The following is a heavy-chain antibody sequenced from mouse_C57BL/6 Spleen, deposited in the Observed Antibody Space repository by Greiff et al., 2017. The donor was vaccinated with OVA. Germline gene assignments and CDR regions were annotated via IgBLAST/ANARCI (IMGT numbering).Heavy chain of an antibody. CDR2: IHPNSGST. J-gene: IGHJ2*01. D-gene: IGHD3-2*02. CDR1: GYTFTSYW. V-gene: IGHV1-64*01. Sequence: QVQLKQPGAELVKPGASVKLSCKASGYTFTSYWMHWVKQRPGQGLEWIGMIHPNSGSTNYNEKFKSKATLTVDKPSSTAYMQLSSLTSEDSAVYYCARAGAAQSFDYWGQGTTLTVSS. CDR3: ARAGAAQSFDY.